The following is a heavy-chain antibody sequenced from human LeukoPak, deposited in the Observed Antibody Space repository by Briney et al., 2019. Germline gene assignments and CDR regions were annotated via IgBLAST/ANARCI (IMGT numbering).Heavy chain of an antibody. Sequence: ASVKVSCKASGYTFTSYATHWVRQAPGQRLEWMGCINGGNGDTKYSQKFQGRVTITRDTSASTAYMDLSSLRPEDTAVYYCARVTEWLSDYWGQGTLVTVSS. CDR1: GYTFTSYA. D-gene: IGHD3-3*01. CDR2: INGGNGDT. V-gene: IGHV1-3*01. CDR3: ARVTEWLSDY. J-gene: IGHJ4*02.